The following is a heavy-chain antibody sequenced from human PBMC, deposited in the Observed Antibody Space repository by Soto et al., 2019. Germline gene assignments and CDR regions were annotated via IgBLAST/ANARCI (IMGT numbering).Heavy chain of an antibody. CDR1: GYTFTSYG. CDR2: ISAYNGNT. CDR3: ARATVVVAAPPSVWFDP. Sequence: QVQLVQSGAEVKKPGASVKVSCKASGYTFTSYGISWVRQAPGQGLEWMGWISAYNGNTNYAQKLQGRVTMTTATSPSTAYMELRSLRSDDTAVYYCARATVVVAAPPSVWFDPWGQGTLVTVSS. J-gene: IGHJ5*02. D-gene: IGHD2-15*01. V-gene: IGHV1-18*01.